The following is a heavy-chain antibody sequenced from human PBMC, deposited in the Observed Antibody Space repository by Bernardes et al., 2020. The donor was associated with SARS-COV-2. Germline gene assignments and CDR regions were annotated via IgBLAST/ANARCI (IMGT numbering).Heavy chain of an antibody. CDR3: VGNPVTTRAFDS. CDR2: IYNTWNT. V-gene: IGHV4-31*03. CDR1: GGSTSSGGYY. J-gene: IGHJ4*02. D-gene: IGHD4-17*01. Sequence: TLSLTCTVFGGSTSSGGYYWTWIRQHPGKGLELIGCIYNTWNTDYNLSLKSRVTISVDSAKNQFSLKLNSVTAADTAVYYCVGNPVTTRAFDSWGQGALVTVTS.